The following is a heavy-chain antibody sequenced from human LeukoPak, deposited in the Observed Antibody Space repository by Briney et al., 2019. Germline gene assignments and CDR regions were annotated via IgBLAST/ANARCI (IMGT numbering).Heavy chain of an antibody. V-gene: IGHV1-8*01. D-gene: IGHD3-10*01. CDR1: GYTFTSYD. CDR2: MNPNSGNT. J-gene: IGHJ4*02. CDR3: ARGTDGWFGELTFFDY. Sequence: ASVKVSCKASGYTFTSYDINWVRQATGQGLEWMGWMNPNSGNTGYAQKFQGRVTMTRNTSISTAYMELSSLRSEDTAVYYCARGTDGWFGELTFFDYWGQGTLVTVSS.